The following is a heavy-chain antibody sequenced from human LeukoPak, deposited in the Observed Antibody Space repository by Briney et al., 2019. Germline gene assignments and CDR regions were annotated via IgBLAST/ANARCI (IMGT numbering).Heavy chain of an antibody. J-gene: IGHJ5*02. CDR3: AKGSGINHYHWIDP. CDR2: ISGSGGST. Sequence: GGSLRLSCAASGFIFSSYAMSWVRQAPGKGLEWVSGISGSGGSTYYSDSVKGRFTISRDNSKNTLYLQMDSLRAEDTALYYCAKGSGINHYHWIDPWGQGTLVTVSS. V-gene: IGHV3-23*01. CDR1: GFIFSSYA. D-gene: IGHD1-14*01.